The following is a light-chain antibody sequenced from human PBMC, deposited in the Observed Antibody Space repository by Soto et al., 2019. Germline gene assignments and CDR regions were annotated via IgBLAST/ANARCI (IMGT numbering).Light chain of an antibody. J-gene: IGKJ5*01. CDR3: QQRSNWPPFT. CDR1: RSVSSSY. V-gene: IGKV3D-20*02. CDR2: GAS. Sequence: EILLTQSPGTLSLSLGERATLXXRASRSVSSSYLAWYQQKPGQATRLXXYGASSRATGIPDRFSGSGSGTDFTLTISSLEPEDFAVYYCQQRSNWPPFTFGQGTRLEIK.